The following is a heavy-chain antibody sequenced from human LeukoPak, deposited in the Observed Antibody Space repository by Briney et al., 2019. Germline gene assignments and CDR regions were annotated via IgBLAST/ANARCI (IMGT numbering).Heavy chain of an antibody. D-gene: IGHD5/OR15-5a*01. V-gene: IGHV4-39*01. CDR3: ARHPTRRDVYDHLDY. J-gene: IGHJ4*02. CDR2: MFYSGST. Sequence: TSETLSLTCTASGASISSGNYHWACMRQPPGKGPEWIGSMFYSGSTYYNPSLKSRVTISLDTSKNQFSLRVTSVTAADTAVYYCARHPTRRDVYDHLDYWGQGTLVTVSS. CDR1: GASISSGNYH.